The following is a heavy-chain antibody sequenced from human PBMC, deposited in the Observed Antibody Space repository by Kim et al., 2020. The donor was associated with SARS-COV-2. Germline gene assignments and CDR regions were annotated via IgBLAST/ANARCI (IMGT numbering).Heavy chain of an antibody. CDR3: ASGARGGYYYMDV. J-gene: IGHJ6*03. CDR1: GGSISSSSYY. Sequence: SETLSLTCTVSGGSISSSSYYWGWIRQPPGKGLEWIGSIYYSGSTYYNPSLKSRVTISVDTSKNQFSLKLSSVTAADTAVYYCASGARGGYYYMDVWSKGTTVTVPS. CDR2: IYYSGST. D-gene: IGHD3-10*01. V-gene: IGHV4-39*01.